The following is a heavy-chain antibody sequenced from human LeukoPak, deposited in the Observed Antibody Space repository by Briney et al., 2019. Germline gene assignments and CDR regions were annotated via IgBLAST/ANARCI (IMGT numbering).Heavy chain of an antibody. J-gene: IGHJ4*02. V-gene: IGHV4-61*01. CDR1: GGSVSSGSYF. CDR2: ISYSGST. CDR3: ARDWVSGDYFDN. D-gene: IGHD2-15*01. Sequence: PSETLSLTCTVSGGSVSSGSYFWSWIRQSPGKGLEWIGYISYSGSTNYNPSLKSRVTISVDTSKNQFSLKLSSVTAADTAVYYCARDWVSGDYFDNWGQGTLVTVSP.